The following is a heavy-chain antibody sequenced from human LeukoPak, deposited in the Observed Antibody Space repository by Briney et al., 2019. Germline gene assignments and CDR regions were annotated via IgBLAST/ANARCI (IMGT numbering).Heavy chain of an antibody. D-gene: IGHD3-22*01. CDR3: AREIDYDSSGYSRY. CDR2: IKQDGSEK. V-gene: IGHV3-7*01. J-gene: IGHJ4*02. Sequence: GGSLRLSCAASGFTFSSYWMSWVRQAPGKGLEWVANIKQDGSEKYYVDSVKGRFTISRDNAKNSLYLQMNSLRAEDTAVYYCAREIDYDSSGYSRYWGQGTLVTVSS. CDR1: GFTFSSYW.